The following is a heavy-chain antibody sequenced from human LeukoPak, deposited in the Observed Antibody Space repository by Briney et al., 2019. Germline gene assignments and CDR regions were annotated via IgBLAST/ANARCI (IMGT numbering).Heavy chain of an antibody. CDR2: ISWNSGSI. CDR3: AKARSSSSSEAYFNY. CDR1: GFTFDGYA. J-gene: IGHJ4*02. D-gene: IGHD6-6*01. Sequence: GGSLTLSCAASGFTFDGYAMHRVRQAPGKGLEWVSGISWNSGSIGYADSVKGRFTISRDNAKNSLYLQMNSLRAEDTALYYCAKARSSSSSEAYFNYWGQGTLVTVSS. V-gene: IGHV3-9*01.